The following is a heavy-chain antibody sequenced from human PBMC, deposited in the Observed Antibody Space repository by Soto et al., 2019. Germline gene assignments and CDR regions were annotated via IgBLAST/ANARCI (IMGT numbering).Heavy chain of an antibody. Sequence: ASVKVSCNASGRTFRSYSISCVRQAPGQVLEWMRGIIPIFDITNYAQKVQGRVTITADESTSTAYMGLCSLGSDDTAVYYCARPDEGGYSSNHPYYNALDVWGQGTTVTVSS. CDR3: ARPDEGGYSSNHPYYNALDV. V-gene: IGHV1-69*13. CDR1: GRTFRSYS. J-gene: IGHJ6*02. D-gene: IGHD3-22*01. CDR2: IIPIFDIT.